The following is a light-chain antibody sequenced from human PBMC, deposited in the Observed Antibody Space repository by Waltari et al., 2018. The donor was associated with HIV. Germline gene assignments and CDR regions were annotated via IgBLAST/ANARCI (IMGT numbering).Light chain of an antibody. CDR1: QSVSSSY. Sequence: EIVLTQSPGTLSLSPGERATLSCRASQSVSSSYLAWYQQKPGQAPRLLSYGASGRATGIPDRFSGSGSGTDFTLTISRLEPEDFAVFYCQQYGSSMYTFGQGTKLEIK. CDR2: GAS. V-gene: IGKV3-20*01. CDR3: QQYGSSMYT. J-gene: IGKJ2*01.